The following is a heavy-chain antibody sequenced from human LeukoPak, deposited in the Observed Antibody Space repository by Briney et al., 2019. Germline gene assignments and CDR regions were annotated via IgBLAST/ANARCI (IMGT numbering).Heavy chain of an antibody. CDR1: GYTFTSYY. CDR3: ARDRVATYYDFWSGYYIYYYGMDV. Sequence: GASVKVSCKASGYTFTSYYMHWVRQAPGQGLEWMGIINPSGGSTSYAQKFQGRVTMTRDTSTSTVYMELSSLRSEDTAVYYCARDRVATYYDFWSGYYIYYYGMDVWGQGTTVTVSS. D-gene: IGHD3-3*01. J-gene: IGHJ6*02. V-gene: IGHV1-46*01. CDR2: INPSGGST.